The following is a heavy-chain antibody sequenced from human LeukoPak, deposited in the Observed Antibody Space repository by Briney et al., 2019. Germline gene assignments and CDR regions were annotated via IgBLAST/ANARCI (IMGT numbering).Heavy chain of an antibody. V-gene: IGHV3-23*01. D-gene: IGHD6-19*01. J-gene: IGHJ4*02. Sequence: GGSLRLSCAASGFTFSSYAMSWVRQAPGKGLEWVSAISGSGGSTCYADSVKGRFTISRDNSKNTLYLQMNSLRAEDTAVYYCAKVRYSFVAVAGAHFDYWGQGTLVTVSS. CDR1: GFTFSSYA. CDR3: AKVRYSFVAVAGAHFDY. CDR2: ISGSGGST.